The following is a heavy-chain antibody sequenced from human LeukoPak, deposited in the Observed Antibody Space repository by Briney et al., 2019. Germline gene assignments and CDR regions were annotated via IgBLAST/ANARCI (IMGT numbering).Heavy chain of an antibody. CDR2: IKSKTDGGTT. CDR1: GFTFSNAW. Sequence: PGGSLRLSCAASGFTFSNAWMSWVRQAPGKGLEWVGHIKSKTDGGTTDYAAPVKGRFTISRDDSKNTLYLQMNSLKTEDTAVYYCTTDLHYDFWSGYQSEDYWGQGTLVTVSS. V-gene: IGHV3-15*01. D-gene: IGHD3-3*01. CDR3: TTDLHYDFWSGYQSEDY. J-gene: IGHJ4*02.